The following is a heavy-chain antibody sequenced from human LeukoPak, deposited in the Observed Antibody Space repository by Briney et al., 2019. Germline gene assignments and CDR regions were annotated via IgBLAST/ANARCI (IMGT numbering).Heavy chain of an antibody. CDR3: ASSVAVAGVRLYYY. CDR1: GGSFSGYY. D-gene: IGHD6-19*01. J-gene: IGHJ4*02. Sequence: PSETLSLTCAVYGGSFSGYYWSWIRQPPGKGLEWIGEINHSGSTNYNPSLKSRVTISVDTSKNQFSLKLSSVTAADTAVYYCASSVAVAGVRLYYYWGQETLVTVSS. CDR2: INHSGST. V-gene: IGHV4-34*01.